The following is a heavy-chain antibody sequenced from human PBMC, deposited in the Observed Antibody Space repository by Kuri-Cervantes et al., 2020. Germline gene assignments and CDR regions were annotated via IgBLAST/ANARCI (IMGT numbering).Heavy chain of an antibody. J-gene: IGHJ5*02. V-gene: IGHV3-30*18. CDR1: GFTFSSYG. CDR2: ISYDGSNK. CDR3: AKDSITMVRGVGGWFDP. D-gene: IGHD3-10*01. Sequence: GESLKISCAASGFTFSSYGMHWVRQAPSKGLEWVAVISYDGSNKYYADSVKGRFTISRDNSKNTLYLQMNSLRAEDTAVYYCAKDSITMVRGVGGWFDPWGQGTLVTVSS.